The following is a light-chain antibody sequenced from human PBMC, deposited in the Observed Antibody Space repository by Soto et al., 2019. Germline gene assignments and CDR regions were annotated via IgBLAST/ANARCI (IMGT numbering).Light chain of an antibody. J-gene: IGLJ1*01. V-gene: IGLV1-44*01. CDR2: SNN. Sequence: QSALTQPPSASGTPGQRVTISCSGSSSNIGSNTVNWYQQLPGTAPKLLIYSNNQRPSGVPDRFSGSKSGTSASLAISGLQSEDEADYSCAAWDDSLNGYVSGTGTKVTVL. CDR3: AAWDDSLNGYV. CDR1: SSNIGSNT.